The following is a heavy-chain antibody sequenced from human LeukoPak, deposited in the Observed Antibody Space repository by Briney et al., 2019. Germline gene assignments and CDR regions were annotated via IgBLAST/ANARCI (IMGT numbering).Heavy chain of an antibody. J-gene: IGHJ4*02. CDR3: ARARGNSNYQFDY. Sequence: PSETLSLTCTVSGGSISSYYWSWIRQPPGKGLEWIGYIYYSGSTNYNPSLKSRVTFSVDTSKNQFSLKLSSVTAADTAVYYCARARGNSNYQFDYWGQGALVTVSS. D-gene: IGHD4-11*01. CDR1: GGSISSYY. V-gene: IGHV4-59*01. CDR2: IYYSGST.